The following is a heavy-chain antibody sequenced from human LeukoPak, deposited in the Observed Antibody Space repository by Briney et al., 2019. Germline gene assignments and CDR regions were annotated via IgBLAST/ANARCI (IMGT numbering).Heavy chain of an antibody. CDR2: INHSGST. CDR3: ARVSDILTGYYYYYYYMDV. J-gene: IGHJ6*03. CDR1: GGSFSGYY. V-gene: IGHV4-34*01. D-gene: IGHD3-9*01. Sequence: SETLSLTCAVYGGSFSGYYWSWIRQPPGKGLEWIGEINHSGSTNYNPSLKSRVTISVDTSKNQFSLKLSSVTAADTAVYYCARVSDILTGYYYYYYYMDVWGKGTTVTISS.